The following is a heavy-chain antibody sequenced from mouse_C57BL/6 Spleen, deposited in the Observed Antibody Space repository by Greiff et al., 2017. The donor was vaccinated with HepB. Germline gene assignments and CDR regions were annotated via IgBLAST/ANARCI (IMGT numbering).Heavy chain of an antibody. CDR3: TVGLLRYFDY. D-gene: IGHD2-3*01. J-gene: IGHJ2*01. Sequence: VQLQQSGAELVRPGASVTLSCKASGYTFTDYEMHWVKQTPVQGLEWIGAIDPETGGTAYNQKFKGKAILTADKSSSTAYMELRSLTSEDSAVYYCTVGLLRYFDYWGQGTTLTVSS. V-gene: IGHV1-15*01. CDR1: GYTFTDYE. CDR2: IDPETGGT.